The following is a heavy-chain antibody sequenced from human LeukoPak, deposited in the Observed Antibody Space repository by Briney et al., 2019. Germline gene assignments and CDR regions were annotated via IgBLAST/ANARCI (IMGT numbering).Heavy chain of an antibody. V-gene: IGHV3-23*01. J-gene: IGHJ4*02. CDR1: GFTFSSYA. CDR2: VSGSGGST. CDR3: AKEVPVVVTACYYDY. D-gene: IGHD2-21*02. Sequence: PGGSLRLSCAASGFTFSSYAMSWVRQAPGKGLEYVSGVSGSGGSTYYADSVKGRFTISRDNAKNSLYLQMNSLRAEDTAVYYCAKEVPVVVTACYYDYWGQGTLVTVSS.